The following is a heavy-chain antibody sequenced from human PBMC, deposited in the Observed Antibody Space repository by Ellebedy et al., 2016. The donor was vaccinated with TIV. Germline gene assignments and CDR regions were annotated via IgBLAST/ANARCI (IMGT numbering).Heavy chain of an antibody. CDR1: GFTFSSYA. J-gene: IGHJ4*02. CDR2: TYGGGGTK. Sequence: PGGSLRLSCAASGFTFSSYAMSWVRQTPGKGLEWVSGTYGGGGTKYYADSVKGRFTISRDNSKNILYLQMNSLRAEDTAIYYCAKGRSGTYIHHAFDYWGQGTLVTVSS. D-gene: IGHD1-14*01. V-gene: IGHV3-23*01. CDR3: AKGRSGTYIHHAFDY.